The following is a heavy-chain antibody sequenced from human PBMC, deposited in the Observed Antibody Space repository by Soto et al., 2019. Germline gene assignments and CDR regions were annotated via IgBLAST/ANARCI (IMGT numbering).Heavy chain of an antibody. CDR1: GFIFSDYY. V-gene: IGHV3-11*06. D-gene: IGHD4-17*01. CDR2: ISSSSSYT. J-gene: IGHJ4*02. CDR3: ARETVTTAPLDF. Sequence: QVQLVESGGGLVKPGGSLRLSCAASGFIFSDYYMSWIRQAPGKGLEWVSYISSSSSYTKYADSVKGRFTVSRDNAKKSLYLQMNSVRAEDTAVYYCARETVTTAPLDFWGPGTLVTVSS.